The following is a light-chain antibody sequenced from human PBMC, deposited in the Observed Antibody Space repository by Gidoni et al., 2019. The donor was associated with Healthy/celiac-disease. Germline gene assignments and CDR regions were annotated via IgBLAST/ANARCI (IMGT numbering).Light chain of an antibody. Sequence: DIQRTQSPSSLSASVGYRVTITGQASQDISNYLNWYQQKPGKAPKLRIYDAYNLETGVPSRSSGSGSGSEFTFTISSLQPEDIATYYCQQYDNLPRTFGPGTKVDIK. CDR2: DAY. V-gene: IGKV1-33*01. CDR3: QQYDNLPRT. J-gene: IGKJ3*01. CDR1: QDISNY.